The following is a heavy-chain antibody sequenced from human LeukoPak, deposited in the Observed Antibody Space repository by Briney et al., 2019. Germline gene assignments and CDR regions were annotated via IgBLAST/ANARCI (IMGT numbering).Heavy chain of an antibody. CDR2: IYYSGST. Sequence: PSETLSLTCTVSGGSISSSSYYWGWIRQPPGKGLEWIGSIYYSGSTYYNPSLKSRVTISEDTSKNQFSLKLSSVTAADTAVYYCARHRQPHFDWLLESYFDYWGQGTLVTVSS. CDR3: ARHRQPHFDWLLESYFDY. D-gene: IGHD3-9*01. V-gene: IGHV4-39*01. CDR1: GGSISSSSYY. J-gene: IGHJ4*02.